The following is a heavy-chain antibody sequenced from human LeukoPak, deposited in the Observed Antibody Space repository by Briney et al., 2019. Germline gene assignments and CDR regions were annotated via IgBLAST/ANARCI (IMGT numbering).Heavy chain of an antibody. J-gene: IGHJ5*02. V-gene: IGHV4-39*01. Sequence: PSETLSLTCTVSGGSLSSSSYYWGWIRQPPGKGLEWIGSIYYSGSTYYNPSLKSRVTISVDTSKNQFSLKLSSVTAADTAVYYCARLEAGTSWGQGTLVTVSS. D-gene: IGHD6-19*01. CDR1: GGSLSSSSYY. CDR2: IYYSGST. CDR3: ARLEAGTS.